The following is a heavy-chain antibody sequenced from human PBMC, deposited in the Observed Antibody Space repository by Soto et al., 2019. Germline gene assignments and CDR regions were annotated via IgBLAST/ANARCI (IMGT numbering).Heavy chain of an antibody. CDR2: IYYSGST. CDR1: GGSISSGGYY. CDR3: ARGYCSGGSCQGTFDI. J-gene: IGHJ3*02. V-gene: IGHV4-31*03. D-gene: IGHD2-15*01. Sequence: PSETLSLTCTVSGGSISSGGYYWSWIRQHPGKGLEWIGNIYYSGSTYYNPSLKSRVTMSVDKFKNQFSLKLTSVTAADTAVYYCARGYCSGGSCQGTFDIWGLGTMVTVSS.